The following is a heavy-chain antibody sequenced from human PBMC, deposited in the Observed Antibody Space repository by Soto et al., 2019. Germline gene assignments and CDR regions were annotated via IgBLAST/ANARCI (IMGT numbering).Heavy chain of an antibody. D-gene: IGHD3-10*01. CDR3: AREEDYYGSGSYYNKYNWFDP. CDR1: GGSISSYY. CDR2: IYSHGTT. J-gene: IGHJ5*02. Sequence: AETLSLTCTVSGGSISSYYCIFIRHPSCKGLEWIVRIYSHGTTNYNPSLKSRVTVSVDTSKNQVSLKLTSVTAADTAVYYCAREEDYYGSGSYYNKYNWFDPWGQGTLVTVSS. V-gene: IGHV4-4*07.